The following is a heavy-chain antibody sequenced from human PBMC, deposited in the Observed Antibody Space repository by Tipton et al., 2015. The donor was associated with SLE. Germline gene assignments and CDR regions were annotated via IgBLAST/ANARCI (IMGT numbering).Heavy chain of an antibody. Sequence: SLRLSCTASGLRFSDYYMGWIRQAPGKGLQWVAYISSGGYTTHYADSVKGRFAVSRDNAKNSLYLQMNSLRVEDTAVYYCAREIKENGLDYWGQGTLVTVSS. CDR2: ISSGGYTT. J-gene: IGHJ4*02. D-gene: IGHD2-8*01. V-gene: IGHV3-11*04. CDR3: AREIKENGLDY. CDR1: GLRFSDYY.